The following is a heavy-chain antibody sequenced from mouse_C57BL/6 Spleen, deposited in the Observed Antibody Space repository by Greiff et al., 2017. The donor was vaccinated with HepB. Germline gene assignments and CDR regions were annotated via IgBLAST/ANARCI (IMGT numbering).Heavy chain of an antibody. CDR2: IDPSDSYT. CDR3: ARRGGSFDY. J-gene: IGHJ4*01. Sequence: VQLQQSGAELVKPEASVKLSCKASGYTFTSYWMQWVKQRPGQGLEWIGEIDPSDSYTNYNQKFKGKATLTVDTSSSTAYMQLSSLTSEDSAVYYCARRGGSFDYWGQGTSVTVSS. CDR1: GYTFTSYW. V-gene: IGHV1-50*01.